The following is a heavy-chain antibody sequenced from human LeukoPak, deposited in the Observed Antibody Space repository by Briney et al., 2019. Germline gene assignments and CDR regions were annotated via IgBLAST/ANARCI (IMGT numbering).Heavy chain of an antibody. V-gene: IGHV1-18*01. CDR3: ARVVATLTSGAFDI. CDR2: ISAYNGNT. CDR1: GYTFTSYG. D-gene: IGHD5-12*01. Sequence: ASVKVSCKASGYTFTSYGISWVRQAPGQGLEWMGWISAYNGNTNYAQKLQGRVTMTTDTSTSTAYMELRSLRSDDTAVYYCARVVATLTSGAFDIWGQGTMVTVSS. J-gene: IGHJ3*02.